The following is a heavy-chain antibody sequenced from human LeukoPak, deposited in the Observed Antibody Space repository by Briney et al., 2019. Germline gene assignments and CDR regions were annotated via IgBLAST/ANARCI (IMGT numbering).Heavy chain of an antibody. CDR2: ISSSSSTI. CDR1: GFTFSSYS. CDR3: VREFGRSFCGDDCYSADVFDI. J-gene: IGHJ3*02. Sequence: GGSLRLSCAASGFTFSSYSMNWVRQAPGKGLEWVSYISSSSSTIYYADSVKGRFTISRDNAKNSLYLQMNSLRAEDTAVYYCVREFGRSFCGDDCYSADVFDIWGQGTMVTVSS. D-gene: IGHD2-21*02. V-gene: IGHV3-48*01.